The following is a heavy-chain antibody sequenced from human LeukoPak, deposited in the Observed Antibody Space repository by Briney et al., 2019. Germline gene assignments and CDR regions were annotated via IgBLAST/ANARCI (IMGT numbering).Heavy chain of an antibody. Sequence: SETLSLSCAVYGGSLTGYHWSWIRQPPGKGLEWIGEISHSGNTNYNPSLKSRVTFSLDTSKTQFSLKLSSVTAADTAVYYCARGFGTSTRYFLAFDTWGQGNLVTVSS. CDR3: ARGFGTSTRYFLAFDT. V-gene: IGHV4-34*01. J-gene: IGHJ5*02. CDR1: GGSLTGYH. D-gene: IGHD2-2*01. CDR2: ISHSGNT.